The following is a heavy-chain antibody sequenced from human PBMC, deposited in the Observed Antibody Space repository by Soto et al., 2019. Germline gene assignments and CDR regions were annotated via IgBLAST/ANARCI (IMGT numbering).Heavy chain of an antibody. D-gene: IGHD3-3*01. J-gene: IGHJ4*02. CDR1: GYTFIDYY. CDR2: INPNSGGT. Sequence: GASVKVSCKASGYTFIDYYMHWVRQAPGQGLEWMGWINPNSGGTNYAQKFQGWVTMTRDTSISTAYMELSSLRSEDTAVYYCAAVPVLRFLKWLPAYFDYWGQGTLVTVSS. V-gene: IGHV1-2*04. CDR3: AAVPVLRFLKWLPAYFDY.